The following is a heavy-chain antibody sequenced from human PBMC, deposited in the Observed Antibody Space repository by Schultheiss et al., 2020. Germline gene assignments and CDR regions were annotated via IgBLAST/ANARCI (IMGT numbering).Heavy chain of an antibody. V-gene: IGHV3-48*01. J-gene: IGHJ6*03. Sequence: GGSLRLSCAASGFTFSSYSMNWVRQAPGKGLEWVSYISSSSSTIYYADSVKGRFTISRDNAKNSLYLQMNSLRAEDTAVYYCARPPRGYSGYDPPVGYYYYMDVWGKGTTVNVSS. CDR3: ARPPRGYSGYDPPVGYYYYMDV. D-gene: IGHD5-12*01. CDR1: GFTFSSYS. CDR2: ISSSSSTI.